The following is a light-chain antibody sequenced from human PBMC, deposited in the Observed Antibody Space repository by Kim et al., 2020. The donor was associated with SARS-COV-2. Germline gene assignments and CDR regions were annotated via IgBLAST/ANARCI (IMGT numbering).Light chain of an antibody. CDR2: DAS. J-gene: IGKJ1*01. Sequence: ASVGDRVTITCRASPSIDTWLAWYQQKPGKAPKLLIYDASSLESGVPSRFSGGGSAAEFTLTITSLQPDDFATYFCQQYKTYPWTFGQGTKVEIK. V-gene: IGKV1-5*01. CDR1: PSIDTW. CDR3: QQYKTYPWT.